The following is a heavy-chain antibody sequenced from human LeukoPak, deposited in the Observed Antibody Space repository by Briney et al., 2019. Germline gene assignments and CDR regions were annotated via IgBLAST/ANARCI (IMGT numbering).Heavy chain of an antibody. CDR2: IYYSGST. CDR1: GGSISSSSYY. D-gene: IGHD6-19*01. CDR3: ARREAGRTIDSSGWYNWFDP. J-gene: IGHJ5*02. V-gene: IGHV4-39*01. Sequence: SETLSLTCTVSGGSISSSSYYWGWIRQPPGKGLEWIGSIYYSGSTYYNPSLKSRVTISVDTSKNQFSLKLSSVTAADTAVYYCARREAGRTIDSSGWYNWFDPWGQGTLVTVSS.